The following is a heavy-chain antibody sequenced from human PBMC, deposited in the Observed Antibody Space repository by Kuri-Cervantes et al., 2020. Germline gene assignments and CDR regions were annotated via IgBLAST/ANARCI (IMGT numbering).Heavy chain of an antibody. CDR2: ISGSGGTT. CDR1: GFTFTSYA. V-gene: IGHV3-23*01. CDR3: ARDGVVYAIGDNFDAFDI. Sequence: GGSLRLSCAASGFTFTSYAMSWVRQAPGKGLEWVSSISGSGGTTYYADSMKGRLTISRDNSKNTLYLQMNSLRAEDTAVYYCARDGVVYAIGDNFDAFDIWGQGTMVTVSS. D-gene: IGHD2-8*02. J-gene: IGHJ3*02.